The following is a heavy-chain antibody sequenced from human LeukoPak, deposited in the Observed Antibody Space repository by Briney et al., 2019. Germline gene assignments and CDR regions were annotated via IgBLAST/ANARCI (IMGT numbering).Heavy chain of an antibody. CDR1: GLTVSSNY. D-gene: IGHD6-13*01. V-gene: IGHV3-53*01. CDR3: ARRSSSSRVYAFDI. J-gene: IGHJ3*02. CDR2: IYGGGST. Sequence: GGSLRLSCAASGLTVSSNYMSWVRQAPGKGLEWVSVIYGGGSTYYADSVKGRFTISRDNSKNTLYLQMNSLSAEDTAVYYCARRSSSSRVYAFDIWGQGTMVTVSS.